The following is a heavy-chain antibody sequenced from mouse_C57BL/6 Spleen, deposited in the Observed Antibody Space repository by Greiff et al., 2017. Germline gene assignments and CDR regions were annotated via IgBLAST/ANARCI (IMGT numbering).Heavy chain of an antibody. V-gene: IGHV1-59*01. Sequence: QVQLQQSGAELVRPGTSVKLSCKASGYTFTSYWMHWVKQRPGQGLEWIGVIDPSDSYTNYNQKFKGKATLTVDTSSSTAYMQLSSLTSEDSAVYYCARAMMTTRYYAMDYWGPGTSVTVSS. D-gene: IGHD2-4*01. J-gene: IGHJ4*01. CDR3: ARAMMTTRYYAMDY. CDR1: GYTFTSYW. CDR2: IDPSDSYT.